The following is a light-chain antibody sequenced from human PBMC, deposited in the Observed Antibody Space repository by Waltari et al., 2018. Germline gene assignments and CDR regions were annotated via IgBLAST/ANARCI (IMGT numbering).Light chain of an antibody. CDR2: SAS. Sequence: EIVMTQSPATLSVSPGERATLYCRASQSIGDNLAWYQQKPGQAPRLLIFSASKRIPGIPDRFRGSGSGTEFTLTISSLQSEDFAVYYCQQYYSTPNTFGQGTKVEIK. J-gene: IGKJ2*01. CDR1: QSIGDN. CDR3: QQYYSTPNT. V-gene: IGKV3-15*01.